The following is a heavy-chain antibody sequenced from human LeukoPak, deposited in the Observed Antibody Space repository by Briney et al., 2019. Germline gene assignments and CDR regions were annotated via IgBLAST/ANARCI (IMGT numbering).Heavy chain of an antibody. CDR2: IRSKAYGGTT. V-gene: IGHV3-49*03. J-gene: IGHJ4*02. CDR1: GFTFGDYA. CDR3: TRVLRYFDWSYYFDY. D-gene: IGHD3-9*01. Sequence: GGSLRLSCTASGFTFGDYAMSWFRQAPGKGLEWVGFIRSKAYGGTTEYAASVKGRVTISRDDSKSIAYLQMNSLKTEDTAVYYCTRVLRYFDWSYYFDYWGQGTLVTVSS.